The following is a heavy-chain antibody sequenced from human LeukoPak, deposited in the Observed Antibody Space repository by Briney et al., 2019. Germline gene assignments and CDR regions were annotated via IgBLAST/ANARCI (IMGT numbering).Heavy chain of an antibody. D-gene: IGHD3-10*01. J-gene: IGHJ4*02. V-gene: IGHV1-69*13. CDR2: IIPIFGTA. CDR3: ARDSDYYYGSGSYYRGVY. CDR1: GGTFSSYA. Sequence: SVKVSCKASGGTFSSYAISWVRQAPGRGLEWMGGIIPIFGTANYAQKFQGRVTITADESTSTAYMELSSLRSEDTAVYYCARDSDYYYGSGSYYRGVYWGQGTLVTVSS.